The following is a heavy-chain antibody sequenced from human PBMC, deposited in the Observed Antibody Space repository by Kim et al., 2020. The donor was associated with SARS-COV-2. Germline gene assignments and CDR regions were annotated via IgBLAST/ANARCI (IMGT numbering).Heavy chain of an antibody. V-gene: IGHV3-33*06. D-gene: IGHD3-16*02. Sequence: GGSLRLSCAASGFTFSSYGMHWVRQAPGKGLEWVAVIWYDGSNKYYADSVKGRFTISRDNSKNTLYLQMNSLRAEDTAVYYCAKTTINYDYIWGSYRLGAFDIWGRGTMVTVSS. CDR1: GFTFSSYG. CDR2: IWYDGSNK. CDR3: AKTTINYDYIWGSYRLGAFDI. J-gene: IGHJ3*02.